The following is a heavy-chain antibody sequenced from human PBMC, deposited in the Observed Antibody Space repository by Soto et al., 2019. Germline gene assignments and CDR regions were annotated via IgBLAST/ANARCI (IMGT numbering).Heavy chain of an antibody. CDR2: ISCSGSTI. D-gene: IGHD6-13*01. J-gene: IGHJ6*02. CDR3: ARDHNSWYGAAYQHGMDV. CDR1: VVTVSDYY. Sequence: LLLSXASCVVTVSDYYSNWILRARLKWLEWVSCISCSGSTIYYADSVKGRFTISSDNAKNSLYLQMNSLRAEDTAVYYCARDHNSWYGAAYQHGMDVWGQGPTVTVSS. V-gene: IGHV3-11*01.